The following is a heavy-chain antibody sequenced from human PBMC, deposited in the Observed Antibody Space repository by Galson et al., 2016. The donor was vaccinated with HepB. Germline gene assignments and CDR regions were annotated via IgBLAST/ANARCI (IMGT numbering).Heavy chain of an antibody. Sequence: SVKVSCKASGFSFSTYGYSWVRQAPGQGLEWMAWISAHNGHTNFAQKVLGRVTLTTDTSTSTAYMELRSLRSDDTAVYYCARDTTMVRGIGYYDIWGQGTSVTVSS. J-gene: IGHJ3*02. CDR3: ARDTTMVRGIGYYDI. D-gene: IGHD3-10*01. CDR1: GFSFSTYG. V-gene: IGHV1-18*04. CDR2: ISAHNGHT.